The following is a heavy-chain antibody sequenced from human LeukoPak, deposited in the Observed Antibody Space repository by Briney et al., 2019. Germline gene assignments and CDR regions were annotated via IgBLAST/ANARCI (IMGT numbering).Heavy chain of an antibody. CDR3: ARDFEYYYMDV. J-gene: IGHJ6*03. CDR1: GYTFTSYY. D-gene: IGHD3-9*01. CDR2: INPSGGST. V-gene: IGHV1-46*01. Sequence: ASAKVSCKASGYTFTSYYMHWVRQAPGQGLEWKGIINPSGGSTSYAQKFQGRVTMTRDMSTSTVYMELSSLRSEDTAVYYCARDFEYYYMDVWGKGATVTVSS.